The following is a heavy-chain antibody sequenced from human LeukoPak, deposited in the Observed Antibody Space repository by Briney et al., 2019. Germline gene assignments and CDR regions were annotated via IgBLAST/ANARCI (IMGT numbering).Heavy chain of an antibody. CDR2: ISSSSSYI. CDR3: ARDSVAYSGYDMGAFDI. CDR1: GFTFSSYS. J-gene: IGHJ3*02. V-gene: IGHV3-21*01. Sequence: GGSLRLSCAASGFTFSSYSMNWVRQAPGKGLEWVSFISSSSSYIYYADSVKGRFTISRDNAKNSLYLQMNSLRAEDTAVYYCARDSVAYSGYDMGAFDIWGQGTMVTVSS. D-gene: IGHD5-12*01.